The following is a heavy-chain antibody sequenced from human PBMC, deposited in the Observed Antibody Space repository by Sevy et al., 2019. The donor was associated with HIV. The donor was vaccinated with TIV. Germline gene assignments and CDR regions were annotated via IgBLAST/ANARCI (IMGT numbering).Heavy chain of an antibody. J-gene: IGHJ4*02. V-gene: IGHV3-23*01. CDR1: GFTFNIYA. CDR2: ISGGGDGT. CDR3: AKRPYYYYNSDGHLVSSTDEADY. D-gene: IGHD3-22*01. Sequence: GGSLRLSCAASGFTFNIYAMSWVRQAPGKGLEWLSAISGGGDGTYYADSVKGRFTISGDNSRNTLYLQMNCLRAEDTAVYYCAKRPYYYYNSDGHLVSSTDEADYWGKGTLVTVSS.